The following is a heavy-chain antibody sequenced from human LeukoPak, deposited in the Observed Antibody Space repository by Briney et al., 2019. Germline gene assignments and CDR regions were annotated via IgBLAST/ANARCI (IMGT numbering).Heavy chain of an antibody. CDR2: ISYDGSNK. J-gene: IGHJ5*02. Sequence: GRSLRLSCAASGFTFSSYAMHWVRQAPGRGLEGVAVISYDGSNKYYADSVKGRFTISRDNSKNTLYLQMNSLRAEDTAVYYCARDPQCSGGSCYSAWFDPWGQGTLVTVSS. V-gene: IGHV3-30*04. CDR1: GFTFSSYA. D-gene: IGHD2-15*01. CDR3: ARDPQCSGGSCYSAWFDP.